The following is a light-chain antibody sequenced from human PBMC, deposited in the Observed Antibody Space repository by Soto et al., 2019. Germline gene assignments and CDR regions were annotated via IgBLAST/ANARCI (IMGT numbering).Light chain of an antibody. Sequence: QAALTQPPSSSGTPGQRVTISWSGSSSNIGSNTVNWYQQLPGTAPQILIYSNHWRTSGVPDRFSGSESGTSAPLDISGLHSADEADYSCATWDDSLNGYVFGTGTKLTVL. J-gene: IGLJ1*01. CDR3: ATWDDSLNGYV. V-gene: IGLV1-44*01. CDR1: SSNIGSNT. CDR2: SNH.